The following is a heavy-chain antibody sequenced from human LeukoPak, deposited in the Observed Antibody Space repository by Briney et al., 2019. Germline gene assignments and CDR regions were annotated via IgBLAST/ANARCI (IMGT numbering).Heavy chain of an antibody. CDR1: GGTFSSYA. D-gene: IGHD6-13*01. CDR3: ARDLVGAAAGTGY. V-gene: IGHV1-69*05. J-gene: IGHJ4*02. Sequence: SVKVSCKASGGTFSSYAISWVRQAPGQGLEWMGGIIPIFGTANYAQKLQGRVTMTTDTSTSTAYMELRSLRSDDTAVYYCARDLVGAAAGTGYWGQGTLDTVSS. CDR2: IIPIFGTA.